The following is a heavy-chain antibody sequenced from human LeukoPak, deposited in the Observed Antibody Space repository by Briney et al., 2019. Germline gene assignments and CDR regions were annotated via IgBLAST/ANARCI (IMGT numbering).Heavy chain of an antibody. J-gene: IGHJ5*02. CDR3: AKDGRTYYDFWSGYWVGRREWANWFDP. V-gene: IGHV3-74*01. Sequence: GGSLRLSCAASGFTFSNFWMHWVRQAPGKGLVWVALIYGDGSFTRYADSVKGRFTISRDNAKNTVYLQMNSLRAEDTAVYYCAKDGRTYYDFWSGYWVGRREWANWFDPWGQGTLVTVSS. CDR2: IYGDGSFT. D-gene: IGHD3-3*01. CDR1: GFTFSNFW.